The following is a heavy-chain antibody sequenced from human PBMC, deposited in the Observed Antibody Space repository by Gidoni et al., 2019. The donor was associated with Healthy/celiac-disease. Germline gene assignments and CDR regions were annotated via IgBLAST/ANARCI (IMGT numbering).Heavy chain of an antibody. CDR1: GFTFSSYG. Sequence: QVQVVESGGGVVQPGRSLRLMCAASGFTFSSYGMYWVRQAPGKGLEWVAVISYDGSNKYDVDSVKGRFTISRDNSKNTLYLQMNSLRVEDTAVYYCAKDRGVAARYYYYGMDVWGQGTTVIVSS. J-gene: IGHJ6*02. V-gene: IGHV3-30*18. CDR3: AKDRGVAARYYYYGMDV. CDR2: ISYDGSNK. D-gene: IGHD3-3*01.